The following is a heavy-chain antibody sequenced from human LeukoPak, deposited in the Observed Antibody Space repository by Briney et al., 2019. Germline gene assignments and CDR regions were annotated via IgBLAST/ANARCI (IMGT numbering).Heavy chain of an antibody. D-gene: IGHD4-17*01. J-gene: IGHJ6*02. CDR1: GFTFATSA. CDR2: IVVGINNI. CDR3: AATLTVTTGSTYYGMDV. Sequence: SMKVSCKASGFTFATSAVQWVRQARGQRLEWIGWIVVGINNINYAQKFQERVIITRDMSTGTAYMELSSLRSEDTAIYYCAATLTVTTGSTYYGMDVWGQGTTVTVSS. V-gene: IGHV1-58*01.